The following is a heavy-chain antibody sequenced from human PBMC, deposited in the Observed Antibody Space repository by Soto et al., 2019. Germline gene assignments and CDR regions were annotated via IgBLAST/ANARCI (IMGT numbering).Heavy chain of an antibody. CDR1: GDYVSTSY. V-gene: IGHV4-59*02. J-gene: IGHJ6*02. D-gene: IGHD3-3*01. Sequence: SETLSLTCSVSGDYVSTSYWNWIRQPPGKGLEWIGNVYYTGNTNYSPSLKSRVTISLDKSNNQFSLTLISVTAADTAVYYCARDPTSYDFLSGSGYYGLDVWGQGSSVTVSS. CDR3: ARDPTSYDFLSGSGYYGLDV. CDR2: VYYTGNT.